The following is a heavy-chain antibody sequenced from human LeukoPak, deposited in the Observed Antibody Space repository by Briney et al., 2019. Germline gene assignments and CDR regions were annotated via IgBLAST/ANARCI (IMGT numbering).Heavy chain of an antibody. D-gene: IGHD6-19*01. CDR1: GFTFSSYW. CDR2: INSDGSST. CDR3: ASPPGYSSGWYVY. J-gene: IGHJ4*02. V-gene: IGHV3-74*01. Sequence: GGSLRLSCAASGFTFSSYWMHWVRPAPGEGLVWVSRINSDGSSTSYADSVKGRFTISRDNAKNTLYLQMNSLRAEDTAVYYCASPPGYSSGWYVYWGQGTLVTVSS.